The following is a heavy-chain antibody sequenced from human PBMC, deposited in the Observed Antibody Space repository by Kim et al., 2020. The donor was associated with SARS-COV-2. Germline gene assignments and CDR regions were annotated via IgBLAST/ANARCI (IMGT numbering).Heavy chain of an antibody. CDR2: ISAYNGNT. V-gene: IGHV1-18*01. Sequence: ASVKVSCKASGYTFTSYGISWVRQAPGQGLEWMGWISAYNGNTNYAQKLQGRVTMTTDTSTSTAYMELRSLRSDDTAVYYCARAGRGYSYGGLGRFDYWGQGTLVTVSS. J-gene: IGHJ4*02. D-gene: IGHD5-18*01. CDR1: GYTFTSYG. CDR3: ARAGRGYSYGGLGRFDY.